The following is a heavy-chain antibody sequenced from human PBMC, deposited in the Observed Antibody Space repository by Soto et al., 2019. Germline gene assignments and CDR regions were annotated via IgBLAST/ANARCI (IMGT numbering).Heavy chain of an antibody. J-gene: IGHJ4*02. CDR1: GFSLSNARMG. Sequence: QVTLKESGPVLVKPTETLTLTCTVSGFSLSNARMGVTWIRQPPGKALEWLAHIFSNDEKAYSTSLKSRLTIPTDTSKSQVDLTRTNMDPVDPATYYCARHGRGVGARPLDHWGKGTLVTVSS. CDR2: IFSNDEK. CDR3: ARHGRGVGARPLDH. V-gene: IGHV2-26*01. D-gene: IGHD1-26*01.